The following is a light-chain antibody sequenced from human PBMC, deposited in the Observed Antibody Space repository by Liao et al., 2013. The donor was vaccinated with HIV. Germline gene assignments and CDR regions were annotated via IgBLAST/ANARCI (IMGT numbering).Light chain of an antibody. Sequence: SYELTQPPSVSVSPGQTASITCSGDTLGDKYACWYQQRPGQSPVLVIYQDTKRPSGIPERFSGSNSGNTATLTISGTQAMDEADYYCQLWDSSSDHPYVFGTGTQVTVL. V-gene: IGLV3-1*01. J-gene: IGLJ1*01. CDR3: QLWDSSSDHPYV. CDR2: QDT. CDR1: TLGDKY.